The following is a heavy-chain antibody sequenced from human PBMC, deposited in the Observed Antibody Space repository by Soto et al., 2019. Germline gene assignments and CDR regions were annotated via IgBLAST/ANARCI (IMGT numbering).Heavy chain of an antibody. J-gene: IGHJ4*02. CDR1: GFTFSSYG. CDR2: IWYDGSNT. CDR3: ARAILGFSYGTFDY. Sequence: GGSLRLSCAASGFTFSSYGMHWVRQAPGKGLEWVAVIWYDGSNTYYADSVKGRFTISRDNSKNTLYLQMNSLRAEDTAVYYLARAILGFSYGTFDYWGQGXLVTVSS. V-gene: IGHV3-33*01. D-gene: IGHD5-18*01.